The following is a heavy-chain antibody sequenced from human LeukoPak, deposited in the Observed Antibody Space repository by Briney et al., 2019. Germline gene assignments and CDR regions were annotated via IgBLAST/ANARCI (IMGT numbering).Heavy chain of an antibody. CDR3: ARGHLDYGGNSCFDY. V-gene: IGHV4-34*01. J-gene: IGHJ4*02. D-gene: IGHD4-17*01. Sequence: NPSETLSLTCAVYGGSFSGYYWSWIRQPPGKGLEWIGEINHSGSTNYNPSLKSRVTISVDTSKNQFSLKLSSVTAADTAVYYCARGHLDYGGNSCFDYWGQGTLVTVSS. CDR1: GGSFSGYY. CDR2: INHSGST.